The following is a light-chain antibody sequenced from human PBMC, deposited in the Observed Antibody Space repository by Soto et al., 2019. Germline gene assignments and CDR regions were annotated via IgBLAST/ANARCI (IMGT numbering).Light chain of an antibody. J-gene: IGKJ2*01. CDR1: QSGSSY. V-gene: IGKV3-11*01. CDR3: YQRKNSPPYT. CDR2: DAS. Sequence: EIVLTQSPATLSLSPGERATLSCRASQSGSSYLAWYQQKPGQAPSLLIYDASNRATGIPARFSGSGSGTECTLTMSTLDPEDFAVYYCYQRKNSPPYTLGQGTKLELK.